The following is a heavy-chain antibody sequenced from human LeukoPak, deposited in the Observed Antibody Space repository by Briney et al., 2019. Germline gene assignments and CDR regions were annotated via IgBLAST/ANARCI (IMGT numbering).Heavy chain of an antibody. J-gene: IGHJ6*03. CDR1: GYTFTGYY. D-gene: IGHD1-26*01. Sequence: ASVKVSGKASGYTFTGYYMHWVRQAPGQGLEWMGWINPNSGGTNYAQKFQGRVTMTRDTSISTAYMELSRLRSDDTAVYYCARESHSGSFLYYYYYMDVWGKGTTVTVSS. CDR2: INPNSGGT. CDR3: ARESHSGSFLYYYYYMDV. V-gene: IGHV1-2*02.